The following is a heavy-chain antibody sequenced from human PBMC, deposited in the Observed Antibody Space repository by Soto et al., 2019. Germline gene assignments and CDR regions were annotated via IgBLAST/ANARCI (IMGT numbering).Heavy chain of an antibody. V-gene: IGHV4-38-2*01. J-gene: IGHJ5*02. CDR2: IYRGGIT. CDR3: AIGNPDWFDP. Sequence: TLSLTCAVSGYSISSGLYWGWIRQPPGKGLEWIGTIYRGGITYYNPSLKSRVTISIDTSKNHFSLRLSSVTATDTAVYFCAIGNPDWFDPWGQGTLVTVS. CDR1: GYSISSGLY. D-gene: IGHD1-1*01.